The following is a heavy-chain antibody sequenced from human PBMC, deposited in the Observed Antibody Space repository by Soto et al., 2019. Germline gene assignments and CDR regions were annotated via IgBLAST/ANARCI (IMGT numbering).Heavy chain of an antibody. CDR1: GFTFTSSA. D-gene: IGHD6-6*01. J-gene: IGHJ6*02. Sequence: SVKVSCKASGFTFTSSAVQWVRQARGQRLEWIGWIVVGSGNTNYAQKFQERVAITRDMSTSTAYMELSSLRSEDTAVYYCAADNRSDYYYGMDVWGQGTTVTVSS. CDR2: IVVGSGNT. CDR3: AADNRSDYYYGMDV. V-gene: IGHV1-58*01.